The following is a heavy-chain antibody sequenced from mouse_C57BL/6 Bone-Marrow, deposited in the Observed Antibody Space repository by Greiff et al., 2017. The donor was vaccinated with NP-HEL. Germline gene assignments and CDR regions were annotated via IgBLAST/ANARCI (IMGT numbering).Heavy chain of an antibody. J-gene: IGHJ2*01. V-gene: IGHV1-22*01. CDR2: INPNNGGT. D-gene: IGHD1-1*01. CDR1: GYTFTDYN. CDR3: ARSFYYGSNFDY. Sequence: VQLQQSGPELVKPGASVNMSCKASGYTFTDYNMHWVKQSHGKSLEWIGYINPNNGGTSYNQKFKGKATLTVNKSSSTAYMELRSLTSEDSAVYYCARSFYYGSNFDYWGQGTTLTVSS.